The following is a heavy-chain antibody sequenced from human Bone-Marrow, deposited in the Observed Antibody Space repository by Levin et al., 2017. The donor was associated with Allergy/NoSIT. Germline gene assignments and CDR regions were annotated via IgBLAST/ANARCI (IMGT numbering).Heavy chain of an antibody. V-gene: IGHV3-23*01. CDR1: GFTFINYA. J-gene: IGHJ4*02. Sequence: GGSLRLSCAASGFTFINYAMNWVRQAPGKGLEWVSATGGSGGSTYYADSVKGRFTISRDNSKNTLYLQMNSLRAEDTALYYCAKDRASNSWPYYLDCWGQGTLDTVSS. CDR2: TGGSGGST. D-gene: IGHD6-13*01. CDR3: AKDRASNSWPYYLDC.